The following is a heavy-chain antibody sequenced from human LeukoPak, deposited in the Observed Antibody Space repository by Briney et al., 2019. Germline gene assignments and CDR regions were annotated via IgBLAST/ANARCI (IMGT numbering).Heavy chain of an antibody. Sequence: SETLSLTCTVSGGSISSYYWSWIRQPPGKGLEWIGYIYYSGSTNYNPSLKSRVTISVDTSKNQFSLKLNSVTAADTAVYYCARDRGYSSGPYDYWGQGTLVTVSS. D-gene: IGHD6-19*01. CDR3: ARDRGYSSGPYDY. CDR1: GGSISSYY. V-gene: IGHV4-59*01. J-gene: IGHJ4*02. CDR2: IYYSGST.